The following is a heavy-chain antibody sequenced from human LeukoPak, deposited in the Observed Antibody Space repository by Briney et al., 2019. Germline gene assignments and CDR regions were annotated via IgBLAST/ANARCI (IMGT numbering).Heavy chain of an antibody. CDR3: AKDREVRGVIVGLSH. V-gene: IGHV3-23*01. J-gene: IGHJ4*02. Sequence: VGSLRLSCAASGFTFSSYAMSSVRQAPGKGLEWVSAISGSGGSTYYADSVKGRFTISRDNSKNTLYLQMNSLRAEDTAVYYCAKDREVRGVIVGLSHWGQGTLVTVSS. CDR1: GFTFSSYA. CDR2: ISGSGGST. D-gene: IGHD3-10*01.